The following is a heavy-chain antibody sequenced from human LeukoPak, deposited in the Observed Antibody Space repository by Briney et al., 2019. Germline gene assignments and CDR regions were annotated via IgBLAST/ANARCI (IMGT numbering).Heavy chain of an antibody. CDR1: GFTFSSYW. CDR2: IQSEASTI. J-gene: IGHJ3*02. V-gene: IGHV3-74*03. CDR3: ASPSGPAAFDI. Sequence: PGGSLRLSCAASGFTFSSYWMHWVRQAPGKGLVWVSHIQSEASTITYADSVKGRFTISRDNAKNTLYLQMNSLRAEDTAVYYCASPSGPAAFDIWGQGTMVTVSS.